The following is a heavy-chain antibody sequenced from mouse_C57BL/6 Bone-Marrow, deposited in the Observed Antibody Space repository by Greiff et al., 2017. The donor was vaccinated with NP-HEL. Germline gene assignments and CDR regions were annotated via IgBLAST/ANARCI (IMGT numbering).Heavy chain of an antibody. CDR2: IYPRSGNT. CDR3: ARAYYSNYGLFAY. CDR1: GYTFTSYG. D-gene: IGHD2-5*01. J-gene: IGHJ3*01. V-gene: IGHV1-81*01. Sequence: VQGVESGAELARPGASVKLSCKASGYTFTSYGISWVKQRTGQGLEWIGEIYPRSGNTYYNEKFKGKATLTADKSSSTAYMELRSLTSEDSAVYFCARAYYSNYGLFAYWGQGTLVTVSA.